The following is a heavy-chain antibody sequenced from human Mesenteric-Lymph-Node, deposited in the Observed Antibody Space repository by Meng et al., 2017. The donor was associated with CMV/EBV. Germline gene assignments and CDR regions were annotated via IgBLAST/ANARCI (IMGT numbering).Heavy chain of an antibody. J-gene: IGHJ4*02. V-gene: IGHV1-8*03. Sequence: ASVKVSCKASGYSFTGYYIHWVRQAPGQGLEWMGWMNPNSGNTGYAQKFQGRVTITRNTSISTAYMELSSLRSEDTAVYYCARGRRGGKYYFDYWGQGTLVTVSS. CDR2: MNPNSGNT. CDR1: GYSFTGYY. D-gene: IGHD3-16*01. CDR3: ARGRRGGKYYFDY.